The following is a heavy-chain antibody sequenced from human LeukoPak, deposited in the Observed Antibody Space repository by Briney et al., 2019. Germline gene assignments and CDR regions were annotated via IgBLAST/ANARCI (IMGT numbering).Heavy chain of an antibody. CDR3: ARLYEGVDY. CDR2: IYYSGSA. D-gene: IGHD2-2*02. CDR1: GASISSSSYY. J-gene: IGHJ4*02. V-gene: IGHV4-39*01. Sequence: PSETLSLTCTVSGASISSSSYYWGWIRQPPGKGLEWIGSIYYSGSAYYKPSLKSRVTISVGTSQNQFSLKLSSVTAADTAVYYCARLYEGVDYWGQGTLVTVSS.